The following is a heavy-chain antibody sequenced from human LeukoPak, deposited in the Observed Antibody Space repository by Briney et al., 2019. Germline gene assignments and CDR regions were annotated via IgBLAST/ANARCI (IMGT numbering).Heavy chain of an antibody. CDR3: ARTPGGTYYNYMDV. Sequence: SPSETLSLTCTVPGGSLTSYYWTWIRQPPGKGLEWVGYIYYSGNTNYNPSLKSRVTISLDTSKNQFSLKLSAVTAADTALYYCARTPGGTYYNYMDVWGKGTTVTVSS. D-gene: IGHD1-1*01. CDR1: GGSLTSYY. J-gene: IGHJ6*03. CDR2: IYYSGNT. V-gene: IGHV4-59*01.